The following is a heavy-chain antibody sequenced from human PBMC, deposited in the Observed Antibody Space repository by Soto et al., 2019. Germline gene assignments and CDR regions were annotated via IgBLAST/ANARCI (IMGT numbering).Heavy chain of an antibody. CDR1: GVSISSSTYY. J-gene: IGHJ4*02. CDR3: ARGDHHDY. CDR2: IYYSGST. Sequence: ETLSLTCTVSGVSISSSTYYWGWIRQPPGKGLEWIGYIYYSGSTNYNPSLKSRVTISVDTSKNQFSLKLSSVTAADTAVYYCARGDHHDYWGQGTLVTVSS. V-gene: IGHV4-61*05.